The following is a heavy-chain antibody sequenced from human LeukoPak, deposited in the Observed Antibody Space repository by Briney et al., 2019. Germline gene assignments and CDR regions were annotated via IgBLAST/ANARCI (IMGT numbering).Heavy chain of an antibody. CDR1: GGTFSSYA. CDR3: ARGVSYYFDY. CDR2: IIPIFGTA. V-gene: IGHV1-69*13. Sequence: ASVKVSCKASGGTFSSYAISWVRQAPGQGLEWMGGIIPIFGTANYAQMFQGRVTITADESTSTAYMELSSLRSEDTAVYYCARGVSYYFDYWGQGTLVTVAS. J-gene: IGHJ4*02.